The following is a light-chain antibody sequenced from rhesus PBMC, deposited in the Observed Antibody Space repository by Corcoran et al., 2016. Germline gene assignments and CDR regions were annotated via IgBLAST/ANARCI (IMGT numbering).Light chain of an antibody. CDR2: KAF. Sequence: DIQMTQSPSSLSASVGDTATITCRARQTISSWLDWYQQKPGKAPKLLIYKAFCLQSGVPSRFSGSGSGTDFTLTISRLQPDGFATYYYLQYSSSPLTFDQGTKVEIE. J-gene: IGKJ1*01. V-gene: IGKV1-22*01. CDR3: LQYSSSPLT. CDR1: QTISSW.